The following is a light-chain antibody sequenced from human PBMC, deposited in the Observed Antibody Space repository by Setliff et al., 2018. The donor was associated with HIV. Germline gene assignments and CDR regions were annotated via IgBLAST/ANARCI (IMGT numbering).Light chain of an antibody. V-gene: IGLV1-40*01. CDR3: QSYDSSLTGSYV. J-gene: IGLJ1*01. Sequence: QSVLTRPPSVSGAPGQRVTISCTGSSSNIGAGYDVHWYQQLPGTAPKPLIFGNSKRPSGVPDRFSGSKSGTSASLAITGLHAEDEADYYCQSYDSSLTGSYVFGTGTKVTVL. CDR2: GNS. CDR1: SSNIGAGYD.